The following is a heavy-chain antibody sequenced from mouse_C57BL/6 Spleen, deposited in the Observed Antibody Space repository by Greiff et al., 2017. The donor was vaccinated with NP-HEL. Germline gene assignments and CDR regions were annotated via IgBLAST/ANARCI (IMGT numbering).Heavy chain of an antibody. CDR1: GYTFTSYW. Sequence: QVQLQQPGAELVKPGASVKLSCKASGYTFTSYWMHWVKQRPGQGLEWIGMIHPNSGSTNYNEKFKSKATLTVAKSSSTAYMQLSSLTSEDSAVYYCARSQGLYYDYDGYAMDYWGQGTSVTVSS. V-gene: IGHV1-64*01. D-gene: IGHD2-4*01. CDR2: IHPNSGST. CDR3: ARSQGLYYDYDGYAMDY. J-gene: IGHJ4*01.